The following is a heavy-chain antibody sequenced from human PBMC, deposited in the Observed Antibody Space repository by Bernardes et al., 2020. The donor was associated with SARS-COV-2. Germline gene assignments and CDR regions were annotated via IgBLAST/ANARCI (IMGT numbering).Heavy chain of an antibody. V-gene: IGHV3-15*01. CDR3: IRSNPQWYYYYGMDV. CDR1: GFSFSNAW. CDR2: IKSKTDGGTT. D-gene: IGHD6-19*01. J-gene: IGHJ6*02. Sequence: GGSLRLSCAASGFSFSNAWMNWVRQAPGKGLEWVGRIKSKTDGGTTDYASPVKGRFTVSRDDSKNTLYLQMNSLKTEDTAVYYCIRSNPQWYYYYGMDVWGQGTTVTVSS.